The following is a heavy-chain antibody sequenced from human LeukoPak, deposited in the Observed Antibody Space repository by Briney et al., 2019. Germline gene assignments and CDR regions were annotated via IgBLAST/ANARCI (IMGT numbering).Heavy chain of an antibody. CDR3: ARDMSPPYSSSWYQPYYYYMDV. CDR2: ISAYNGNT. D-gene: IGHD6-13*01. J-gene: IGHJ6*03. Sequence: GASVKVSCKASGYTFTSYGISWVRQAPGQGLEWMGWISAYNGNTNYAQKLQGRVTMTTDTSTSTAYMELRSLRSDDTAVYYCARDMSPPYSSSWYQPYYYYMDVWGKGTTVTVSS. V-gene: IGHV1-18*01. CDR1: GYTFTSYG.